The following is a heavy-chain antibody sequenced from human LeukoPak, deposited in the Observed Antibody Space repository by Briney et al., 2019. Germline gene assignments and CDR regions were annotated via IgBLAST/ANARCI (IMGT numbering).Heavy chain of an antibody. CDR1: GGSISSSSYY. CDR2: IYYSGST. CDR3: ARDPSSGDYYDSSGPFDY. Sequence: SETLSLTCTVSGGSISSSSYYWGWIRQPPGKGLEWIGSIYYSGSTYYNPSPKSRVTISVDTSKNQFSLKLSSVTAADTAVYYCARDPSSGDYYDSSGPFDYWGQGTLVTVSS. D-gene: IGHD3-22*01. V-gene: IGHV4-39*07. J-gene: IGHJ4*02.